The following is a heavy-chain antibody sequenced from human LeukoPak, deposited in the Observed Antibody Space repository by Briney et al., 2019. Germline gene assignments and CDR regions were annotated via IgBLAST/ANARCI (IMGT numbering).Heavy chain of an antibody. CDR3: ARLKDSSGYRDNDAFDI. CDR2: IYYSGST. CDR1: GGSISSYY. Sequence: SETLSLTCTVSGGSISSYYWSWIRQPPGKGLEWIGYIYYSGSTYYNPSLKSRVTISVDTSKNQFSLKLSSVTAADTAVYYCARLKDSSGYRDNDAFDIWGQGTMVTVSS. V-gene: IGHV4-59*12. J-gene: IGHJ3*02. D-gene: IGHD3-22*01.